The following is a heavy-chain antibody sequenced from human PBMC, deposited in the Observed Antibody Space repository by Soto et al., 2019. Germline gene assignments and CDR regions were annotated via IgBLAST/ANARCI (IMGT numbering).Heavy chain of an antibody. Sequence: QEQLVQSGAEVKKPGASVRVSCKASGYTFTAYYVHWLRQAPGQGLEWMGWVNPHSGATVIAQRFLGSVTLTTAPSISTAYMELTTLTYYDTALYYCARPPNPWEPYAFLLWGHGTLVTVSS. V-gene: IGHV1-2*04. D-gene: IGHD1-26*01. J-gene: IGHJ3*01. CDR2: VNPHSGAT. CDR1: GYTFTAYY. CDR3: ARPPNPWEPYAFLL.